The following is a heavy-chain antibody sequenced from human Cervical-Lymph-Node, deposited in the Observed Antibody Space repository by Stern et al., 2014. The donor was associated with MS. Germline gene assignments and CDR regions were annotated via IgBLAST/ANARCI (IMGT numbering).Heavy chain of an antibody. J-gene: IGHJ4*02. CDR2: ISWNSNNI. CDR3: AKDISERHYYFDS. Sequence: MQLVQSGGGSVQPGRSLRLSCAASGFTFDDCAMHWVRQAPGQGLEWVSGISWNSNNIGYADSVRGRFTISRDNAKNSLYLQMNGLRPEDTALYYCAKDISERHYYFDSWGEGTLVTVSS. CDR1: GFTFDDCA. D-gene: IGHD3-16*02. V-gene: IGHV3-9*01.